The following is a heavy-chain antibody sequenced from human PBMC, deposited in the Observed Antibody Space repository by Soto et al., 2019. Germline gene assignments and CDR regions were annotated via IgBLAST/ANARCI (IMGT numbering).Heavy chain of an antibody. Sequence: PSETLSLTCTVSGGSISSYYWSWIRQPPGKGLEWIGYIYYSGSTNYNPSLKSRVTISVDTSKNQFSLKLSSVTAADTAVYYCARVVSLSRVENYYMDVWGKGTLVT. CDR3: ARVVSLSRVENYYMDV. CDR2: IYYSGST. J-gene: IGHJ6*03. V-gene: IGHV4-59*01. CDR1: GGSISSYY. D-gene: IGHD2-15*01.